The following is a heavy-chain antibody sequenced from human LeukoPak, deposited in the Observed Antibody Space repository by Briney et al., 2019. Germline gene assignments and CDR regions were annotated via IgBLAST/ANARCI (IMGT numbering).Heavy chain of an antibody. CDR3: ARVPNYYDSSGYAFDI. CDR2: IRYDGSNK. D-gene: IGHD3-22*01. J-gene: IGHJ3*02. Sequence: GGSLRLSCAASGFTFSSYGMHWVRQAPGKGLEWVAFIRYDGSNKYYADSVKGRFTISRDNSKNTLYLQMNSLRAEDTAVYYCARVPNYYDSSGYAFDIWGQGTMVTVSS. CDR1: GFTFSSYG. V-gene: IGHV3-30*02.